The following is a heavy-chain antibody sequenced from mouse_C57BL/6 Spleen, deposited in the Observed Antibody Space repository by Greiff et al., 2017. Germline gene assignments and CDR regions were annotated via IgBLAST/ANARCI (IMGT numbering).Heavy chain of an antibody. CDR1: GYTFTSYW. V-gene: IGHV1-64*01. Sequence: QVQLKQPGAELVKPGASVKLSCKASGYTFTSYWMHWVKQRPGQGLEWIGMIHPNSGSTNYNEKFKSKATLTVDKSSSTAYMQLSSLTSEDSAVYYCASPIYYGNHYYAMDYWGQGTSVTVSS. J-gene: IGHJ4*01. CDR2: IHPNSGST. CDR3: ASPIYYGNHYYAMDY. D-gene: IGHD2-1*01.